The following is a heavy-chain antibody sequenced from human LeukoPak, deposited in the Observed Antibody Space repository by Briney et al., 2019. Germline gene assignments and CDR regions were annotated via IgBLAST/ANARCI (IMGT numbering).Heavy chain of an antibody. CDR1: GGSISSRPYY. V-gene: IGHV4-39*01. CDR2: IYYSGST. J-gene: IGHJ5*02. D-gene: IGHD3-9*01. Sequence: PSETLSLTCTVSGGSISSRPYYWGWIRQPPGKGLEWIGRIYYSGSTYYNPSLKSRITISVDTSKNQFSLKLSSVTAADTAVYYCARSTGYYAPFDPWGQGTLVTVSS. CDR3: ARSTGYYAPFDP.